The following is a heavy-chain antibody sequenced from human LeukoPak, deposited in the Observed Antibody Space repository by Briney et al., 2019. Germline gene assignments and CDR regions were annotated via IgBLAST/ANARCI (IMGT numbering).Heavy chain of an antibody. D-gene: IGHD3-22*01. CDR2: ISSSSSYI. V-gene: IGHV3-21*01. Sequence: GGSLRLSCAASGFIFSSYWMIWVRQAPGKGLEWVSSISSSSSYIYYADSVKGRFTISRDNAKNSLYLQMNSLRAEDTAVYYCARDYYDSSGADYWGQGTLVTVS. CDR3: ARDYYDSSGADY. CDR1: GFIFSSYW. J-gene: IGHJ4*02.